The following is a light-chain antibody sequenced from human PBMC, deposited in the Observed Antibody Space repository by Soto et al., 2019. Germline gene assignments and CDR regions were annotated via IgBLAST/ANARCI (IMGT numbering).Light chain of an antibody. CDR1: QSGSSSY. V-gene: IGKV3-20*01. CDR3: QQYGSSWT. CDR2: TTS. Sequence: EIVLTQSPGTLSLSPGERATLSCRASQSGSSSYIAWYQQKPGQAPRLLMYTTSHRATGIPDRFSGSGSGTEFILPISRQEPEDFAVYYCQQYGSSWTFGQGTKVEI. J-gene: IGKJ1*01.